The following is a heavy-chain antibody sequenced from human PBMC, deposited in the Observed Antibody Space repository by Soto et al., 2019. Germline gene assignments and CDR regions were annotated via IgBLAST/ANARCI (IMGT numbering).Heavy chain of an antibody. D-gene: IGHD3-22*01. CDR2: IYYSGST. Sequence: SETRSLTCTVSGGSISSGDYYWSWIRQPPGKGLEWIGYIYYSGSTYYNPSLKSRVTISVDTSKNQFSLKLSSVTAADTAVYYCARALGLEWLLPYWFDPWGQGTLVTVSS. J-gene: IGHJ5*02. V-gene: IGHV4-30-4*01. CDR3: ARALGLEWLLPYWFDP. CDR1: GGSISSGDYY.